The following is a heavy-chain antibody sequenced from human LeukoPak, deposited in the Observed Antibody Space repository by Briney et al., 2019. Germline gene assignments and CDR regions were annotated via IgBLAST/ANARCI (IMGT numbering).Heavy chain of an antibody. V-gene: IGHV4-38-2*01. Sequence: SETLSLTXAVSGYSISSGYYWGWVRQPPGKGLEWIGSIYHSGSTYYNPSLKSRVTISVDTSKNQFSLKLSSVTAADTAVYYCARHLVGATLARRAFDIWGQGTMVTVSS. CDR1: GYSISSGYY. CDR3: ARHLVGATLARRAFDI. D-gene: IGHD1-26*01. J-gene: IGHJ3*02. CDR2: IYHSGST.